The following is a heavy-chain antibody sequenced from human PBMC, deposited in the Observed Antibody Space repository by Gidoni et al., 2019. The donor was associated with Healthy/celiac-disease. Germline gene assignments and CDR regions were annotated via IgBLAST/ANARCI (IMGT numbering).Heavy chain of an antibody. D-gene: IGHD3-3*01. CDR3: ARIAIFGVVSLNYFYHYGWDV. CDR1: GFSLSNAGMG. V-gene: IGHV2-26*01. J-gene: IGHJ6*02. Sequence: QVTLKESGPVLGKPTETLTLTCTVSGFSLSNAGMGVSWIRQPPGKALEWLAHIFSNDAKSYSPSLRSRLTISKDTSKSQVVLTMTNMDPVDTATYYCARIAIFGVVSLNYFYHYGWDVWGQGTTVTVSS. CDR2: IFSNDAK.